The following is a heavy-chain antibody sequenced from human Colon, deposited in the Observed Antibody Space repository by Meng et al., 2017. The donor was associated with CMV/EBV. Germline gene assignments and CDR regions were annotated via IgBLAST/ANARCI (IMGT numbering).Heavy chain of an antibody. CDR2: ITGISNFI. V-gene: IGHV3-21*06. CDR3: ARDGFTYGYYFDY. D-gene: IGHD5-18*01. J-gene: IGHJ4*02. CDR1: GFTFDTYV. Sequence: GESLKISCAASGFTFDTYVMNWVRQFPGKGLEWVSSITGISNFIYYADSVKGRFTISRDNARNLLYLQMNSLRAEDTAVYYCARDGFTYGYYFDYWGQGTLVTVSS.